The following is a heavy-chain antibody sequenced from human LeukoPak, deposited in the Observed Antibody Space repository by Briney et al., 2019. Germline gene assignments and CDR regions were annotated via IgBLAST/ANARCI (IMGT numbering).Heavy chain of an antibody. Sequence: PGGSLRLSCAASGFTFSSFAMSWVRQAPGKGLEWVSGISGSSASTYYADSVKGRFTISRDNSKNTLYLQMNSLRAEDTAVYYCAKRHDSSGPTGYFDYWGQGTLVTVSS. V-gene: IGHV3-23*01. CDR2: ISGSSAST. CDR3: AKRHDSSGPTGYFDY. J-gene: IGHJ4*02. CDR1: GFTFSSFA. D-gene: IGHD3-22*01.